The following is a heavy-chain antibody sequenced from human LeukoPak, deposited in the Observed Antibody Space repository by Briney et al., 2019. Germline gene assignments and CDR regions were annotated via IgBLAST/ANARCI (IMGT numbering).Heavy chain of an antibody. CDR1: GYTFTSYY. V-gene: IGHV1-46*01. J-gene: IGHJ4*02. CDR3: ARPHSDGSASYYFDY. CDR2: INPSGGST. Sequence: ASVKVSCKASGYTFTSYYMHWVRQAPGQGLEWMGIINPSGGSTSYAQKFQGRVTMTRDTSMSTVYMELSSLRSEDTAVYYCARPHSDGSASYYFDYWGQGTLVTVSS. D-gene: IGHD3-22*01.